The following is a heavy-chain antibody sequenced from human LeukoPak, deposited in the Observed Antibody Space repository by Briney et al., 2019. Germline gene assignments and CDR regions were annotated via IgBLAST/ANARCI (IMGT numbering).Heavy chain of an antibody. V-gene: IGHV4-34*01. D-gene: IGHD3-3*01. Sequence: SEPLSLTCAVYGGSFRGYYWLWIRQPPGKGLEWIGEINHSGSTNYNPSLKSRVTISVDTSKNQFSLKLSSVTAADTAVYYCARGWIFGVVITYFDYWGQGTLVTVSS. CDR2: INHSGST. CDR3: ARGWIFGVVITYFDY. J-gene: IGHJ4*02. CDR1: GGSFRGYY.